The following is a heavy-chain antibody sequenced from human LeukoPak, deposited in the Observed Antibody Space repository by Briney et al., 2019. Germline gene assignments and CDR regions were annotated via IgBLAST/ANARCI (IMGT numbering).Heavy chain of an antibody. CDR1: GFTFSSYA. CDR3: AKPILTAFGYFDY. Sequence: PGGSLRLSCAASGFTFSSYAMSWLPHAPGKGLEWVSDISGSGGSTFYADSVKGRFTISRDNSKNTLYLQMNSLRAEDAAVYYCAKPILTAFGYFDYWGQGTLVTVSS. V-gene: IGHV3-23*01. J-gene: IGHJ4*02. D-gene: IGHD3-9*01. CDR2: ISGSGGST.